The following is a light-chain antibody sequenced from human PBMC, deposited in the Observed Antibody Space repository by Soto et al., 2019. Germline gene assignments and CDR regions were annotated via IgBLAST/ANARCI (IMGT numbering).Light chain of an antibody. CDR3: QQYGSSSSWT. CDR1: QSVSNSY. Sequence: EIVLTQSPGTLSLSPGERATLSCRASQSVSNSYLAWYQQKPGQAPRLLIYGASSRATGIPDRFSGSGSGTDFTLTINRLEPEDFAVYYCQQYGSSSSWTFGQGTKVDIK. V-gene: IGKV3-20*01. CDR2: GAS. J-gene: IGKJ1*01.